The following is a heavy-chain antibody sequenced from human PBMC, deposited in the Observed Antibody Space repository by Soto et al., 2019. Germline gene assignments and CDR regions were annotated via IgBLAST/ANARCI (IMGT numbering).Heavy chain of an antibody. D-gene: IGHD1-1*01. V-gene: IGHV3-7*05. J-gene: IGHJ6*02. CDR1: GFTFSSYW. CDR2: IKQDGSEK. Sequence: GGSLRLSCAASGFTFSSYWMSWVRQAPGKGLEWVANIKQDGSEKYYVDSVKGRFTISRDNAKNSLYLQMNSLRAEDTAVYYCARGDRYNWNDVISLGGRNYYGMDVWGQGTTVTV. CDR3: ARGDRYNWNDVISLGGRNYYGMDV.